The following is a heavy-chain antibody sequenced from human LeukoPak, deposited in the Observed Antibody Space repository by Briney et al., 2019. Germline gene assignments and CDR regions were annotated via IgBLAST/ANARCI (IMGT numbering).Heavy chain of an antibody. V-gene: IGHV1-46*04. D-gene: IGHD3-9*01. Sequence: PEASVKVSCKASGYSFTSFYIHWVRQAPGQGLEWMGVINPSGGTTSYAQKLQGKLTMTRDTSMSTVYMELISLRSEDTAVYYCAREAYDILSGTWFYYGMDVWGQGTTVTVSS. CDR3: AREAYDILSGTWFYYGMDV. CDR1: GYSFTSFY. CDR2: INPSGGTT. J-gene: IGHJ6*02.